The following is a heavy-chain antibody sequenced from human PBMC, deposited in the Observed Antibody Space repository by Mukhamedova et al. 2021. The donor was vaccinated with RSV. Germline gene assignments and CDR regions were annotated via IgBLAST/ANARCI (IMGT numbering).Heavy chain of an antibody. CDR3: ARDLRDSSSSWSRGFDY. V-gene: IGHV4-4*07. D-gene: IGHD6-13*01. J-gene: IGHJ4*02. Sequence: GRIYTSGSTNYNPSLKSQVTMSVDTSKNQFSLKLSSVTAADTAVYYCARDLRDSSSSWSRGFDYWGQGTLVTVSS. CDR2: IYTSGST.